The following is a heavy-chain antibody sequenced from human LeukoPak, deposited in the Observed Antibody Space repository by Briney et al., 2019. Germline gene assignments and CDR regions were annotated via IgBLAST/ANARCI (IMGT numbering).Heavy chain of an antibody. CDR1: GFTFSTYW. D-gene: IGHD3-3*01. CDR2: INTDGSST. V-gene: IGHV3-74*01. Sequence: GRSLRLSCAASGFTFSTYWMYWVRQAPGKGLVWVSRINTDGSSTSYADSVKGRFTISRDNAKNTLYLQMNSLRAEDTAVYYCARDLGDYDFWSGYSYWGQGTLVTVSS. CDR3: ARDLGDYDFWSGYSY. J-gene: IGHJ4*02.